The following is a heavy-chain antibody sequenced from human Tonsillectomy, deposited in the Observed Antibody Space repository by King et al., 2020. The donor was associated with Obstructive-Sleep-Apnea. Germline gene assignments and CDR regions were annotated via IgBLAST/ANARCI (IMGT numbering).Heavy chain of an antibody. J-gene: IGHJ4*02. V-gene: IGHV3-48*01. Sequence: VQLVQSGGGLVQPGGSLRLSCAASGFTFSSYSMTWVRQAPGKGLEWGSYISGSCTTIYYADSVKGRLTHSRDKAKNSLYLQLKSLRAEDTAVYYCARDWGGDGYNLDYWGQGTLVTVSS. CDR2: ISGSCTTI. CDR1: GFTFSSYS. D-gene: IGHD5-24*01. CDR3: ARDWGGDGYNLDY.